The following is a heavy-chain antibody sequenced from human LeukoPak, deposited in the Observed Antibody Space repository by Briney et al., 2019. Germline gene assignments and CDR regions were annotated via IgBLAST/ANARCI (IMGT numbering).Heavy chain of an antibody. D-gene: IGHD6-19*01. CDR3: AREGYSSGWYPRRAMDV. V-gene: IGHV3-66*01. Sequence: GGSLRLSCAASGFTVSSNYMSWVRQAPGKGLEWVSVIYSGGSTYYADSVKGRFTISRDNSKNTLYLQMNSLRAEDTAVYYCAREGYSSGWYPRRAMDVWGQGTTVTVSS. J-gene: IGHJ6*02. CDR1: GFTVSSNY. CDR2: IYSGGST.